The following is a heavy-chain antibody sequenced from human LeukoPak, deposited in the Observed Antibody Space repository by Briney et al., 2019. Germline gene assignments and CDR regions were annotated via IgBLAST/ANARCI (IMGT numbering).Heavy chain of an antibody. V-gene: IGHV4-30-4*01. Sequence: PSETLSLTCTVSGGSISSGDYYWSWIRQPPGKGLEWIGYIYYSGSTYYNPSLKSRVTISVDTSKNQFSLKLSSVTAADTAVYYCARVSDWGFVDYWGQGTLVTVSS. J-gene: IGHJ4*02. CDR1: GGSISSGDYY. CDR3: ARVSDWGFVDY. CDR2: IYYSGST. D-gene: IGHD7-27*01.